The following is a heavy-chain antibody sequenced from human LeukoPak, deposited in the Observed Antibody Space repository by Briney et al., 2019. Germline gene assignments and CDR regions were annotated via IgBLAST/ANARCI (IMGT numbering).Heavy chain of an antibody. CDR2: ISNSGRNT. D-gene: IGHD5-24*01. V-gene: IGHV3-23*01. Sequence: GGSLRLSCSASGFTFRSYAMAWVRQAPGTGLGWVSAISNSGRNTYYADSVKGRFTISRDNSMNRVYLQMNSLRVEDAAMYYCARDVNNFYYFDHWGQGTLVTVSS. CDR1: GFTFRSYA. CDR3: ARDVNNFYYFDH. J-gene: IGHJ4*02.